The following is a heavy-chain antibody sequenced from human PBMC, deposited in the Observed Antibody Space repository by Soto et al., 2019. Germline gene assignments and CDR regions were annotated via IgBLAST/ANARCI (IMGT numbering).Heavy chain of an antibody. J-gene: IGHJ5*02. CDR2: MNPNTGNT. CDR1: GYTFGNYD. CDR3: VRMAARGSLNWPDP. D-gene: IGHD3-10*01. V-gene: IGHV1-8*01. Sequence: QVQLVQSGAEVKKPGASVQVSCKASGYTFGNYDINWVRQATGQGLEWMGWMNPNTGNTCYAHKFQARVTMTRNISICTAYMELSSLGSDDTAVYYCVRMAARGSLNWPDPWGQGTLVTVSA.